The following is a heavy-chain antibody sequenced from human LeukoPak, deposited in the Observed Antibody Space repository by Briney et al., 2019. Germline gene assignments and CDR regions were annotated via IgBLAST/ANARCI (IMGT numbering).Heavy chain of an antibody. V-gene: IGHV1-2*02. D-gene: IGHD5-12*01. CDR3: ARGSPGYSAPEEGYYFDY. CDR1: GYTFTGYY. J-gene: IGHJ4*02. CDR2: INPNSGGT. Sequence: VASVKVSCKASGYTFTGYYMHWVRQAPGQGLEWMGWINPNSGGTNYAQKFQGRVTMTRDTSISTAYMELSRLRSDDTAVYYCARGSPGYSAPEEGYYFDYWGRGTLVTVSS.